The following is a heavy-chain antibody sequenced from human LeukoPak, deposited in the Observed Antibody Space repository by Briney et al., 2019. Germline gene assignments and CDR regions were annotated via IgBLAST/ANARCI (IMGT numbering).Heavy chain of an antibody. Sequence: SETLSLTCAVYGGSFSGYYRSWIRQPPGKGLEWIGEINHSGSTNYNPSLKSRVTISVDTSKNQFSLKLSSVTAADTAAYYCARGGQTKKYYYGSGSYYNWFDPWGQGTLVTVSS. D-gene: IGHD3-10*01. V-gene: IGHV4-34*01. J-gene: IGHJ5*02. CDR1: GGSFSGYY. CDR3: ARGGQTKKYYYGSGSYYNWFDP. CDR2: INHSGST.